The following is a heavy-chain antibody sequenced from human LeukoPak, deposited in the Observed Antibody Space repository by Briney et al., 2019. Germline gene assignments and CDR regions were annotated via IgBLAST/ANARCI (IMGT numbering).Heavy chain of an antibody. CDR2: ISYDGSNK. D-gene: IGHD2-2*01. V-gene: IGHV3-30-3*01. CDR3: ARDLSAGMPGGFDY. J-gene: IGHJ4*02. CDR1: GFTFSSYA. Sequence: GGSLRLSCAASGFTFSSYAMHWVRQAPGKGLEWVAVISYDGSNKYYADSVKGRFTISRDNSRNSLYLQMNSLRAEDTAVYYCARDLSAGMPGGFDYWGQGTLVTVSS.